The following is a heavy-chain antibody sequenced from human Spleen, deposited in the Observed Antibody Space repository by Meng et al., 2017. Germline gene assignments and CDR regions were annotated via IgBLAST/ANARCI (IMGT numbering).Heavy chain of an antibody. CDR2: ISYDGSNK. CDR1: GFTFSNYA. J-gene: IGHJ4*02. Sequence: GESLKTSCAASGFTFSNYAMHWARQAPGKGLEWVAVISYDGSNKYYADSVKGRFTISRDNSKNTLYLQMNSLRAEDTAVYYCARGVRGVISGGFDYWGQGTQVTVSS. V-gene: IGHV3-30*04. CDR3: ARGVRGVISGGFDY. D-gene: IGHD3-10*01.